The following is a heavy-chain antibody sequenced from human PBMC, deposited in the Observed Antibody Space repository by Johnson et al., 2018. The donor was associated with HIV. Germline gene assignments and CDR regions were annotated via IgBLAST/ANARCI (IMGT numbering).Heavy chain of an antibody. J-gene: IGHJ3*02. CDR1: GLTFSSSD. Sequence: ELLVESGGGLVQPGGSLRLSCAASGLTFSSSDMNWVRKATGKGLEWVSAIGTAGDTYYPGSVKGRFTISRENAKNSLYLQMNSLRAGDTAVYYCARDPEWSAFDIWGQGTMVTVSS. V-gene: IGHV3-13*01. D-gene: IGHD3-3*01. CDR2: IGTAGDT. CDR3: ARDPEWSAFDI.